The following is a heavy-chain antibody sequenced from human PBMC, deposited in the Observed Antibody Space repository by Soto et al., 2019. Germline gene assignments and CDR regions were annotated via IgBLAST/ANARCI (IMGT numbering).Heavy chain of an antibody. V-gene: IGHV5-51*01. CDR2: IYPGDSDT. D-gene: IGHD3-22*01. CDR1: GYSFTSYW. J-gene: IGHJ3*02. Sequence: GESLKISCKGSGYSFTSYWIGWVRQMPGKGLEWMGIIYPGDSDTRYSPSFQGQVTISAGKSISTPYLQWSSLKASDTAMYYCARYKYYYDSSGYRRAFDIWGQGTMVTVSS. CDR3: ARYKYYYDSSGYRRAFDI.